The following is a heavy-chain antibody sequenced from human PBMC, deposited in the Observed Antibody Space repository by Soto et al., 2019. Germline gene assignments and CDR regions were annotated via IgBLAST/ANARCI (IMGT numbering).Heavy chain of an antibody. V-gene: IGHV4-34*01. CDR2: INHSGST. D-gene: IGHD4-17*01. J-gene: IGHJ6*02. CDR3: ARGQIRPHCGMDV. Sequence: QVQLQQWGAGLLKPSETLSLTCAVYGGSFSGYYWSWIRQPPGKGLEWIGEINHSGSTNYNPSLKRRVTISVDTSKNQFSLKLSSVTAADTAVYYCARGQIRPHCGMDVWGQGTTVTVSS. CDR1: GGSFSGYY.